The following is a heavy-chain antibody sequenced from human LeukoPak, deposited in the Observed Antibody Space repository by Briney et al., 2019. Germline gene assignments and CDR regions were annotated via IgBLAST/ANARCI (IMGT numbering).Heavy chain of an antibody. Sequence: GGSLRLSCAASGFTFSSYTLNWVRQAPGKGLEWVSLISSSSSYKYYADSVKGRFTISRDNAKNTLYLQMNSLRAEDTAVYYCAKDQSGSYKNWGQGTLVTVSS. J-gene: IGHJ4*02. CDR1: GFTFSSYT. V-gene: IGHV3-21*04. D-gene: IGHD1-26*01. CDR3: AKDQSGSYKN. CDR2: ISSSSSYK.